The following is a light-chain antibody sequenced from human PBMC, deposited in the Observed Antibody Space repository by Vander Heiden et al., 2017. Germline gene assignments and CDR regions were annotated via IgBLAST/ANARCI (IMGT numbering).Light chain of an antibody. CDR2: LGS. V-gene: IGKV2-28*01. J-gene: IGKJ3*01. Sequence: IVMTQSPLSLPVTPGEPASISCRSSQSLLHSTGYNYLDWYLQKPGQSPQLLIYLGSNRASGVPDRFSGSGSGTDFTLKISRVEAEDVGVYYCMQALQTPLFTFGPGTKVDIK. CDR3: MQALQTPLFT. CDR1: QSLLHSTGYNY.